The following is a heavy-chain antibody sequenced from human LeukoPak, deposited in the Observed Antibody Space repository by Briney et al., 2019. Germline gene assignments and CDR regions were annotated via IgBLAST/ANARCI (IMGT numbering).Heavy chain of an antibody. D-gene: IGHD6-19*01. V-gene: IGHV3-30-3*01. CDR2: ISYDRNNE. CDR1: GFTLNSHA. CDR3: ARNLAWSGWYLDY. J-gene: IGHJ4*02. Sequence: GRSLRLSCAASGFTLNSHAMHWVRQAQGKGLEWVAVISYDRNNEYFADSVKGRFTISRDNSKNMLHLQMNSLRPEDTAVYYCARNLAWSGWYLDYWGQGTLVTVSS.